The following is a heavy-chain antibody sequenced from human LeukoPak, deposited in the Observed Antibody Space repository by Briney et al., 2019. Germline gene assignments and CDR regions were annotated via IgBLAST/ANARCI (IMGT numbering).Heavy chain of an antibody. Sequence: GASVKVSCKASVGTFSTYAISCVRQAPRQGLEWRGRIIPILGIANYAQKFQGRVTITADKSASTAYMELSSLRSEDTAVYYCARDHGLYSGYDSGDFDYWGQGTLVTVSS. CDR3: ARDHGLYSGYDSGDFDY. V-gene: IGHV1-69*04. J-gene: IGHJ4*02. CDR1: VGTFSTYA. CDR2: IIPILGIA. D-gene: IGHD5-12*01.